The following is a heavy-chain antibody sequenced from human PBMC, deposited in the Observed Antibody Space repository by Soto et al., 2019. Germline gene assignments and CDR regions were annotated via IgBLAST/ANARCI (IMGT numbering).Heavy chain of an antibody. D-gene: IGHD4-17*01. CDR3: TRVGGYYGDYPNFDY. CDR1: GGSFNDYY. Sequence: SETLSLTCAVYGGSFNDYYWSWIRQPPGKGLEWIGEINHSGSTNYNPSLKSRVTISLGTSRNQVSLKLSSVTAADTAVYYCTRVGGYYGDYPNFDYWGPGTLVTVSS. J-gene: IGHJ4*02. V-gene: IGHV4-34*01. CDR2: INHSGST.